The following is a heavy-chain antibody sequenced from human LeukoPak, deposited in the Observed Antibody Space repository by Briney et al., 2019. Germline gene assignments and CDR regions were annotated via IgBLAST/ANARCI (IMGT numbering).Heavy chain of an antibody. D-gene: IGHD6-19*01. CDR1: GFTFSSYG. CDR3: ATGSGWTAFDY. V-gene: IGHV3-23*01. Sequence: GGTLRLSCAASGFTFSSYGMSWVRQAPGKGLEWVSAISGSGGSTYYADSVKGRFTISRDNSKNTLYLQMNSLRAEDTAVYYCATGSGWTAFDYWGQGTLVTVSS. J-gene: IGHJ4*02. CDR2: ISGSGGST.